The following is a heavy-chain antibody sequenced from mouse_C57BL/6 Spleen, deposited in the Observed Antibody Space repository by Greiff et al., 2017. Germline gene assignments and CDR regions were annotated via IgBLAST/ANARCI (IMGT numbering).Heavy chain of an antibody. CDR3: ARSSPYYYGSSGFAY. V-gene: IGHV1-64*01. D-gene: IGHD1-1*01. Sequence: VQLQQPGAELVKPGASVKLSCKASGYTFTSYWMHWVKQRPGQGLEWIGMIHPNSGSTNYNEKFKSKATLTVDKSSSTAYMQLSSLTSEDSAVYYCARSSPYYYGSSGFAYWGQGTLVTVSA. CDR1: GYTFTSYW. CDR2: IHPNSGST. J-gene: IGHJ3*01.